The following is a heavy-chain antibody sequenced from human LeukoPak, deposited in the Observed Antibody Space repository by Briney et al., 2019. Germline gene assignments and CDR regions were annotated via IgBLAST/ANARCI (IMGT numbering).Heavy chain of an antibody. J-gene: IGHJ3*02. Sequence: ASVKVSCKASGGTFSSYAISWVRQAPGQGLEWMGIINPSGGSTSYAQKFQGRVTMTRDTSTSTVYMELSSLRSEDTAVYYCASPVYSSSWSPRGAFDIWGQGTMVTVSS. CDR2: INPSGGST. CDR3: ASPVYSSSWSPRGAFDI. V-gene: IGHV1-46*01. CDR1: GGTFSSYA. D-gene: IGHD6-13*01.